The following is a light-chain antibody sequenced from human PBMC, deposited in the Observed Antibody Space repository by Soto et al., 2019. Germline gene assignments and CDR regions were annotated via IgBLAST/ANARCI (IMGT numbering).Light chain of an antibody. CDR2: DVA. CDR3: VSYTSSTTYV. V-gene: IGLV2-14*03. CDR1: SSDVGAYYS. J-gene: IGLJ1*01. Sequence: SVLTHPASVSGSPGQSITISCTGTSSDVGAYYSVSWYQQHPGKPPKLIIYDVANRPSGVSNRFSGSKSGSTASLIISRLQTEDEADYYCVSYTSSTTYVFGTGTKVTVL.